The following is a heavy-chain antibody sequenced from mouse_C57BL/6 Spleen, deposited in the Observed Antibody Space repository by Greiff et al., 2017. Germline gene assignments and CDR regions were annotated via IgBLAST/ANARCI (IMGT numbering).Heavy chain of an antibody. CDR1: GYAFSSSW. CDR3: ARGPYGGAMDY. CDR2: IYPGDGDT. V-gene: IGHV1-82*01. Sequence: QVQLQQSGPELVKPGASVKISCKASGYAFSSSWMNWVKQRPGKGLEWIGRIYPGDGDTNYNGKFKGKATLTADKSSSTAYMQLSSLTSEDSAVYFCARGPYGGAMDYWGQGTSVTVSS. D-gene: IGHD1-1*01. J-gene: IGHJ4*01.